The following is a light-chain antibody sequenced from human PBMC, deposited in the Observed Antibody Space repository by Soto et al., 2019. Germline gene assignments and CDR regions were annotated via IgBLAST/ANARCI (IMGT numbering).Light chain of an antibody. CDR3: SSYTSTSPWV. V-gene: IGLV2-14*02. CDR2: EVS. J-gene: IGLJ3*02. CDR1: SSDVGSYNL. Sequence: QSALTQPASVSGSPGQSITISCTGTSSDVGSYNLVSWYQQHPGKAPKLMLYEVSNRPSGVSNRFSASKSGNTASLTISGLQAEDEADYYCSSYTSTSPWVFGGGTKLTVL.